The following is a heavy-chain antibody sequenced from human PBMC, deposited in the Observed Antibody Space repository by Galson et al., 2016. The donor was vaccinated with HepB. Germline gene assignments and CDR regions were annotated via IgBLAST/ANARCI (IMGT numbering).Heavy chain of an antibody. Sequence: SLRLSCAVSQFTFSTYAMNWVRQAPGKGLEWVAVISYDGGKKYYADSVKGRFTISRDNSKNTLYLQMNSLRPEDTAVYFCARDPLYCSGDSCIPYYFDYWGQGTPVTVSS. CDR1: QFTFSTYA. V-gene: IGHV3-30-3*01. CDR3: ARDPLYCSGDSCIPYYFDY. J-gene: IGHJ4*02. D-gene: IGHD2-15*01. CDR2: ISYDGGKK.